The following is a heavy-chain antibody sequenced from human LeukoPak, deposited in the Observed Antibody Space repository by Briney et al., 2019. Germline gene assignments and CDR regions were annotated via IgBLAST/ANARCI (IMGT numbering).Heavy chain of an antibody. Sequence: NPSETLSLTCAVYGGSFSGYYWSWIRQPPGKGLEWVGEINHSGSTNYNPSLKSRVTISVDTSKNQFSLKLSSVTAADTAVYYCARVDTAMTYYYYYGMDVWGQGTTVTVSS. CDR1: GGSFSGYY. CDR3: ARVDTAMTYYYYYGMDV. D-gene: IGHD5-18*01. J-gene: IGHJ6*02. V-gene: IGHV4-34*01. CDR2: INHSGST.